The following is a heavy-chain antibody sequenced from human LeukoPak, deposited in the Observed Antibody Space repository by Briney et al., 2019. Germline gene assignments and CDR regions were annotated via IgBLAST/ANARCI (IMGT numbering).Heavy chain of an antibody. J-gene: IGHJ4*02. CDR2: IKQDGSEK. Sequence: QPGGSLRLSCAASGFTFSNYWMSWVRQAPGKGLEWVANIKQDGSEKNYVDSVKGRFTISRDNAKNSLYLQMNSLRVEDTAVYYCTRRSAALVGFDYWGQGTLVTVSS. D-gene: IGHD2-2*01. CDR3: TRRSAALVGFDY. V-gene: IGHV3-7*01. CDR1: GFTFSNYW.